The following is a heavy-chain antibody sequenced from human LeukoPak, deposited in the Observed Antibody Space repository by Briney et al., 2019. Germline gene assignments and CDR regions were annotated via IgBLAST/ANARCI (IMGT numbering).Heavy chain of an antibody. CDR2: ISGSGGST. V-gene: IGHV3-23*01. Sequence: PGGSLRLSCAASGFTFSSYAMSWVRQAPGKGLEWVSAISGSGGSTYYADAVKGRFTISRDNSKNTLYLQMNSLRAEDTAVYYCATIYFDWLFRFDPWGQGTLVTVSS. J-gene: IGHJ5*02. CDR1: GFTFSSYA. CDR3: ATIYFDWLFRFDP. D-gene: IGHD3-9*01.